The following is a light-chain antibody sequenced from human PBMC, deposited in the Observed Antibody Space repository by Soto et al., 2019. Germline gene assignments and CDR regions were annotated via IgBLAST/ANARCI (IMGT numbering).Light chain of an antibody. Sequence: QSALTQPASVSGSPGQSITISCTGISSDVGGYNYVSWYQQHPDKAPKLMIYDVSNRRSVVSNRFSGSKSGNTASLTISGLQAEDEADYYCYSYTSSSTVLFGGGTKLTVL. V-gene: IGLV2-14*01. CDR2: DVS. J-gene: IGLJ2*01. CDR1: SSDVGGYNY. CDR3: YSYTSSSTVL.